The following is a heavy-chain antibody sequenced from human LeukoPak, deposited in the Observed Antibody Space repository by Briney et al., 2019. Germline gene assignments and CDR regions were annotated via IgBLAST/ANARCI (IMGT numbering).Heavy chain of an antibody. J-gene: IGHJ3*02. CDR1: GYTPTELS. V-gene: IGHV1-24*01. CDR2: FDPEDGET. D-gene: IGHD3-10*01. Sequence: VASVKVSCKASGYTPTELSIHWVRQAPGKGLEWMGGFDPEDGETTYAQKFQGRVTMTEDTSTDTAYMEVSDLRSDDTAMYYCATDGDTGMAAWSFDIWGPGTMVTVSS. CDR3: ATDGDTGMAAWSFDI.